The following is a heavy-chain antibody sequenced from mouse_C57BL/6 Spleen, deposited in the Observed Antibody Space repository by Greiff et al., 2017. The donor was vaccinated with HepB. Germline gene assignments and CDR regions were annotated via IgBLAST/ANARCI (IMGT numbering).Heavy chain of an antibody. CDR2: IDPENGDT. J-gene: IGHJ3*01. CDR3: TRGRYDSY. V-gene: IGHV14-4*01. Sequence: VQLQQSGAELVRPGASVKLSCTASGFNIKDDYMHWVKQRPEQGLEWIGWIDPENGDTEYASKFQGKATITADTSSNTAYLQLSSLTSEDTAVYYCTRGRYDSYWGQGTLVTVSA. CDR1: GFNIKDDY. D-gene: IGHD2-4*01.